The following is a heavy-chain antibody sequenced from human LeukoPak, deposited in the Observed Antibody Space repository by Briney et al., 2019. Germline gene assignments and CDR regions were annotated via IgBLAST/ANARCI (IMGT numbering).Heavy chain of an antibody. V-gene: IGHV7-4-1*02. D-gene: IGHD3-9*01. CDR2: INTNTGNP. CDR3: ARGYVLRYFDWLRPMDPFDY. Sequence: ASVKVSCKASGYTFTSYAMNWVRQAPGQGLEWMGWINTNTGNPTYAQGFTGRFVFSLDTSVSTAYLQISSLKAEDTAVYYCARGYVLRYFDWLRPMDPFDYWGQGTLVTVSS. J-gene: IGHJ4*02. CDR1: GYTFTSYA.